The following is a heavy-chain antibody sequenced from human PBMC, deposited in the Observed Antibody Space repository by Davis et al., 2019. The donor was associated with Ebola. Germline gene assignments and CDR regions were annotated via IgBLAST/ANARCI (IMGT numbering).Heavy chain of an antibody. CDR3: AKPSKQLVQGFDY. V-gene: IGHV3-23*01. CDR2: ISGSGGST. D-gene: IGHD6-13*01. CDR1: GFTFSSYA. J-gene: IGHJ4*02. Sequence: PGGSLRLSCAASGFTFSSYAMSWVRQAPGKGLEWVSAISGSGGSTYYADSVKGWFTISRDNSKNTLYLQMNSLRAEDTAVYYCAKPSKQLVQGFDYWGQGTLVTVSS.